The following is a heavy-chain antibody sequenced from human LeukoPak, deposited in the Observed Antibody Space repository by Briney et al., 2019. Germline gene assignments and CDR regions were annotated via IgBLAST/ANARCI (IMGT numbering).Heavy chain of an antibody. CDR3: ARDGTEGADTYYYYYMDV. CDR2: ISYDGSNK. V-gene: IGHV3-30*04. Sequence: PGGSLRLSCAASGFTFSSYAMHWVRQAPGKGLEWVAVISYDGSNKYYADSVKGRLTISRDNSKNTLYLQMNSLRAEDTAVYYCARDGTEGADTYYYYYMDVWGKGTTVTVSS. CDR1: GFTFSSYA. D-gene: IGHD1-26*01. J-gene: IGHJ6*03.